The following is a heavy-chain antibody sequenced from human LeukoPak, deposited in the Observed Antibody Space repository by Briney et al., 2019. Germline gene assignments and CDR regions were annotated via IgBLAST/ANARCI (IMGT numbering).Heavy chain of an antibody. CDR2: IYYSGST. D-gene: IGHD2-15*01. CDR3: ARGRGKYCSGGSCENHWGNWFDP. Sequence: PSETLSLTCTVSGGSISSYYWSWIRQPPGKGLEWIGYIYYSGSTNYNPSLKSRVTMSVDTSKNQFSLKLSSVTAADTAVYYCARGRGKYCSGGSCENHWGNWFDPWGQGTLVTVSS. CDR1: GGSISSYY. J-gene: IGHJ5*02. V-gene: IGHV4-59*12.